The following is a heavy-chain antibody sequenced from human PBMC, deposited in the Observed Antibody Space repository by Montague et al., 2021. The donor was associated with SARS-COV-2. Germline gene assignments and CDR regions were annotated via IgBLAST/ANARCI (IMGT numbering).Heavy chain of an antibody. CDR3: ARTRYFGILYYYGVDV. V-gene: IGHV2-70*01. J-gene: IGHJ6*02. CDR2: IDWDDDK. CDR1: GFSLSTSGMC. Sequence: PALVKPTQTLTLTCTFSGFSLSTSGMCVSWIRQPPGKALEWLALIDWDDDKYYSTSLKTRLTISKDTSKNQVVLTMTNMDPVDTATYYCARTRYFGILYYYGVDVWGQGTTVTVSS. D-gene: IGHD3-9*01.